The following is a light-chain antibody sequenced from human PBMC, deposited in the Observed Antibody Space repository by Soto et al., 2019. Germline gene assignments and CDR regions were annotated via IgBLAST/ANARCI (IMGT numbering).Light chain of an antibody. J-gene: IGKJ5*01. CDR3: QQYDNLPLT. CDR1: QSISSW. V-gene: IGKV1-5*03. Sequence: DIQMTQSPSTLSASVGDRVTITCRASQSISSWLAWYQQKPGKAPKLLIYKASSLESGVPSRFSGSGSGTEFTLTISSLQPDDIATYYCQQYDNLPLTFGQGTRLEIK. CDR2: KAS.